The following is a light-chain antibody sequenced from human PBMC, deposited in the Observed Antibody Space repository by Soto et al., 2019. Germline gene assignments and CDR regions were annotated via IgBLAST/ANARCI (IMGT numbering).Light chain of an antibody. CDR1: RTDVDGYDY. V-gene: IGLV2-14*03. CDR2: DVN. J-gene: IGLJ1*01. Sequence: QSVLTQPASVSGSPGQSIAISCTGVRTDVDGYDYVSWYQQHPGQAPQLMIYDVNNWPSGVSDRFSGSKSGNTASLTISGLQAEDEADYYCSSFTSSTSYVFGTGTKVTVL. CDR3: SSFTSSTSYV.